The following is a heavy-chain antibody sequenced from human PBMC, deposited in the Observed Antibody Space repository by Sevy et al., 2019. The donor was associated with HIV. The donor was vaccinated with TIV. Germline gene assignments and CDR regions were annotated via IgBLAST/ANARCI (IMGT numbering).Heavy chain of an antibody. CDR1: GFTFSNYW. D-gene: IGHD3-3*01. V-gene: IGHV3-74*01. J-gene: IGHJ4*02. CDR3: ARGTVGTFGN. Sequence: GGSLRLSCAASGFTFSNYWMHWVRQAPGKGLVWVSHINTDGESIRYADSVKGRFTISRDNADNTLYLQVNSLRVEDTAVYYCARGTVGTFGNWGQGTLVTVSS. CDR2: INTDGESI.